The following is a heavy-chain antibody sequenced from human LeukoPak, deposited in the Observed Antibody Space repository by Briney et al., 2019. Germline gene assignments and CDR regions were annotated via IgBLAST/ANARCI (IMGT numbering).Heavy chain of an antibody. CDR3: VADFDY. J-gene: IGHJ4*02. CDR1: GFTFSTYV. D-gene: IGHD6-19*01. Sequence: GGSLRLSCAASGFTFSTYVMHWVRQAPGKGLEWVALIQSDGSNEYYADSVKGRFTISRDNSKNTLYLQMNSLRAGDTAIYYCVADFDYWGQGTLVTVS. CDR2: IQSDGSNE. V-gene: IGHV3-30*02.